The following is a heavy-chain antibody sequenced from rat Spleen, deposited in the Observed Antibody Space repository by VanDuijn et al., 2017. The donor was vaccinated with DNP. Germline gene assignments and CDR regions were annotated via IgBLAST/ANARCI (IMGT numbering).Heavy chain of an antibody. V-gene: IGHV3-1*01. CDR1: GYSITSDY. D-gene: IGHD1-7*01. CDR3: ARWTRYFDY. CDR2: ITYSGTT. Sequence: EVQLQESGSGLVKPSQSLSLTCSVTGYSITSDYWGWIRKFPGNKMDWIGHITYSGTTTYNPSLKRRISITRDTSKNHFFLQLNSVTTEDTATYYCARWTRYFDYWGQGVMVTVSS. J-gene: IGHJ2*01.